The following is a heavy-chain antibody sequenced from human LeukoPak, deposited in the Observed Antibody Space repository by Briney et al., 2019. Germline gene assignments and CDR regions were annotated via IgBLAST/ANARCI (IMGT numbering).Heavy chain of an antibody. V-gene: IGHV3-7*03. Sequence: GGSLRLSWAASGFIFSSYWMSWVRQAPAKGLEWVANIKEDGSEKYYVDSVKGRFTISRDNAKNSLYLQTNSLRAEDTAVYYCARRALRYCSSTSCPAQYYGVDVWGKGTTVTVSS. D-gene: IGHD2-2*01. J-gene: IGHJ6*04. CDR3: ARRALRYCSSTSCPAQYYGVDV. CDR1: GFIFSSYW. CDR2: IKEDGSEK.